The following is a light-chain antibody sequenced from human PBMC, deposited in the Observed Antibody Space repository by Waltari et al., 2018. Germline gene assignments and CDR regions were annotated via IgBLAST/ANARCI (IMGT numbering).Light chain of an antibody. J-gene: IGKJ5*01. Sequence: DIQLTQSPSFLSASVGDRVTIICRASQGISSYLAWYQQKPGKAPKLLIYAASTLQSGVPSRFSGSGSGTEFTLTISSLQPEDFATYYCQQLNSYSITFGQGTRLEIK. CDR3: QQLNSYSIT. CDR1: QGISSY. CDR2: AAS. V-gene: IGKV1-9*01.